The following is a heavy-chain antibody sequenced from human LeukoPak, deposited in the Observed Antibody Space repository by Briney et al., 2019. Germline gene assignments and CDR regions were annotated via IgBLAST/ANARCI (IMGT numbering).Heavy chain of an antibody. J-gene: IGHJ4*02. Sequence: AAVNVSCKASSYTFTSYVLSWVRQAPGQGLQWMGWISAYNGNDKYAQKFQDRVTLTTDTSTSTSSMELRSLRSDDTAIYYCARLLWVGDEYFFDYWGQGTLVTVSS. CDR1: SYTFTSYV. CDR2: ISAYNGND. V-gene: IGHV1-18*01. CDR3: ARLLWVGDEYFFDY. D-gene: IGHD2-15*01.